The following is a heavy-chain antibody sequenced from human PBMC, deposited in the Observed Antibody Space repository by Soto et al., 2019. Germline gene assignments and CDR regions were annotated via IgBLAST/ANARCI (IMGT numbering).Heavy chain of an antibody. CDR1: GYTFTSYD. CDR2: MNPNAGNS. D-gene: IGHD1-1*01. CDR3: ARRAETNGWNGFGADKYYFDF. J-gene: IGHJ4*02. V-gene: IGHV1-8*01. Sequence: ASVKVSCKASGYTFTSYDIYWVRQATGQGLEWMGWMNPNAGNSGYAQKFQGRVTMTSDTSISTAHMELSSLRSEDTAVYYCARRAETNGWNGFGADKYYFDFWGQGTLVTVSS.